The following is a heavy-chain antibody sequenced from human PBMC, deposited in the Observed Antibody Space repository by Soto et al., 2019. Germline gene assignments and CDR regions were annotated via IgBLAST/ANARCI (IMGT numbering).Heavy chain of an antibody. CDR3: ARSPSGSSWSFDY. CDR2: ISSSSSYI. Sequence: GGSLRLSCAASGFTFSSYSMNWVRQAPGKGLEWVSSISSSSSYIYYADSVKGRFTISRDNAKNSLYLQMNSLGAEDTAVYYCARSPSGSSWSFDYWGQGTLVTVSS. J-gene: IGHJ4*02. CDR1: GFTFSSYS. D-gene: IGHD6-13*01. V-gene: IGHV3-21*01.